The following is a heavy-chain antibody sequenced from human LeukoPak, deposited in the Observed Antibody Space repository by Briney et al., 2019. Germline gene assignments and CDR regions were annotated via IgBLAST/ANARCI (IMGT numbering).Heavy chain of an antibody. CDR3: ATDRGTTGTTTWFDY. D-gene: IGHD1-1*01. J-gene: IGHJ4*02. CDR2: FDPEDGET. V-gene: IGHV1-24*01. Sequence: APVKVSCKVSGYTLTELSMHWVRQAPGKGLEWTGGFDPEDGETIYAQKFQGRVTMTEDTSTDTAYMELSSLRSEDTAVYYCATDRGTTGTTTWFDYWGQGTLVTVSS. CDR1: GYTLTELS.